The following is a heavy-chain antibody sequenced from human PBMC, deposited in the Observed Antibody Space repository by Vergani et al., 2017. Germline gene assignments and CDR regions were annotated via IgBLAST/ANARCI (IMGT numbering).Heavy chain of an antibody. CDR1: GFTFSSYA. D-gene: IGHD3-9*01. CDR3: AKIFVRVLAGYYYYMDV. V-gene: IGHV3-23*01. CDR2: ISGSGGST. Sequence: EVQLLESGGGLVQPGGSLRLSCAASGFTFSSYAMSWVRQAPGKGLEWVSAISGSGGSTYYADSVKGRFTISRDNSKNTLYLQMNSLRAEDTAVYYCAKIFVRVLAGYYYYMDVWGKGTTVTVSS. J-gene: IGHJ6*03.